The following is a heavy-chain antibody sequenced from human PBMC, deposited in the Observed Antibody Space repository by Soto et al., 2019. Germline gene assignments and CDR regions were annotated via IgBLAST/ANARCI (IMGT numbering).Heavy chain of an antibody. CDR2: IIPISETT. J-gene: IGHJ6*02. CDR1: GGTFSSSA. Sequence: QVQLVQSGAEVKKPGSSVKVSCKASGGTFSSSAISWVRQAHGQGLEWMGGIIPISETTNYAQKFQGRVTITADESKSTAYMELSSLRSEDTAVYYCASSQGSSTSLEIYYYYYYGMDVWGQGTTVTVSS. CDR3: ASSQGSSTSLEIYYYYYYGMDV. V-gene: IGHV1-69*01. D-gene: IGHD2-2*01.